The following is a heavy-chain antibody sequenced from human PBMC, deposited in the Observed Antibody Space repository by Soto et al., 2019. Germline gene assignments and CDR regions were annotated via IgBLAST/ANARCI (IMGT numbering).Heavy chain of an antibody. V-gene: IGHV1-69*02. J-gene: IGHJ6*02. CDR1: GGTFSSYT. D-gene: IGHD3-10*01. CDR3: ASDRGSGKKYYYGMDV. CDR2: IIPILGIA. Sequence: QVQLVQSGAEVKKPGSSVKVSCKASGGTFSSYTISWVRQAPGQGLEWMGRIIPILGIANYAQKFQGRVTMPXXKXTXXAYMELSRLRSEDTAVYYGASDRGSGKKYYYGMDVWGQGTTVTVSS.